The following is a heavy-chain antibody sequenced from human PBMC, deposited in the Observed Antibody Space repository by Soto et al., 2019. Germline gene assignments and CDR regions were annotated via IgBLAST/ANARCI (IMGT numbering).Heavy chain of an antibody. V-gene: IGHV3-74*01. CDR3: ARAGMSRFAY. J-gene: IGHJ4*02. CDR1: GGTCSGYG. D-gene: IGHD3-10*01. Sequence: GGSLRLCWAGAGGTCSGYGGNCVRQAPGEGLAWVSRVNMDGTTINYADSVKGRFTISRDNAKNTLYLQMNSLRAEDTAVYYCARAGMSRFAYWGQGTLVTVSS. CDR2: VNMDGTTI.